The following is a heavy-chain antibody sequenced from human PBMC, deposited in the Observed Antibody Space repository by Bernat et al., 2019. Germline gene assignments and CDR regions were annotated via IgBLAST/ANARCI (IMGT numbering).Heavy chain of an antibody. Sequence: QVQLVESGGGVVQPGRSLRLSCAASGFTFSSYGMHGVRQAPGKGLEGVAVISYDGSNKYYADSVKGRFTISRDNSKNTLYLQMNSLRAEDTAVYYCAKVLGNRWLELDYWGQGTLVTVSS. CDR3: AKVLGNRWLELDY. V-gene: IGHV3-30*18. J-gene: IGHJ4*02. CDR1: GFTFSSYG. CDR2: ISYDGSNK. D-gene: IGHD6-19*01.